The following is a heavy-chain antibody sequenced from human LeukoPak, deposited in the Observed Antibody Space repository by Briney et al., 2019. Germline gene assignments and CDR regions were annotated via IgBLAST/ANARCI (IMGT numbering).Heavy chain of an antibody. CDR2: INAGNGNT. Sequence: GASVKVSCKASGYTFTSYAMHWVRQAPGQRLEWMGWINAGNGNTKYSQKFQGRVTITADESTSTAYMELSSLRSEDTAVYHCASDLMTTVTTSGYWGQGTLVTVSS. D-gene: IGHD4-17*01. CDR3: ASDLMTTVTTSGY. CDR1: GYTFTSYA. J-gene: IGHJ4*02. V-gene: IGHV1-3*01.